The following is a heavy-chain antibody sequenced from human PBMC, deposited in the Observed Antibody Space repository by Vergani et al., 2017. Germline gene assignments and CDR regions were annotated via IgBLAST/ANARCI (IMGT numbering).Heavy chain of an antibody. CDR1: GFTFTSSA. V-gene: IGHV1-58*02. D-gene: IGHD5-24*01. Sequence: QMQLVQSGPEVKKPGTSVKVSCKASGFTFTSSAMQWVRQARGQRLEWIGWIVVGSGNTNYAQKFQERVTITRDMSTSTAYMELSSLRSEDTAVYYCATHPPVEMDNNAPSRAGYWGQGTLVTVSS. CDR3: ATHPPVEMDNNAPSRAGY. CDR2: IVVGSGNT. J-gene: IGHJ4*02.